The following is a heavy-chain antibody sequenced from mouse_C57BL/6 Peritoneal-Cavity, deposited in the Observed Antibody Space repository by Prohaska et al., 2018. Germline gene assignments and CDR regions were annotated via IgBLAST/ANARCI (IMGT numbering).Heavy chain of an antibody. V-gene: IGHV1-75*01. D-gene: IGHD2-3*01. CDR1: GYTFTDYY. J-gene: IGHJ2*01. CDR2: IFPGSGST. CDR3: ARWLLREGYFDY. Sequence: ASGYTFTDYYINWVKQRPGQGLEWIGWIFPGSGSTYYNEKFKGKATLTVDKSSSTAYMLLSSLTSEDSAVYFCARWLLREGYFDYWGQGTTLTVSS.